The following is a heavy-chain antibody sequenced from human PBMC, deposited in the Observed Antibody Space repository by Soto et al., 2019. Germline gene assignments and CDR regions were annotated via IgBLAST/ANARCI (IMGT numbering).Heavy chain of an antibody. CDR1: GGSISSYY. V-gene: IGHV4-59*08. CDR2: IYYSGST. CDR3: ARHYGDYLLPFDY. D-gene: IGHD4-17*01. Sequence: SETLSLTCTVSGGSISSYYWSWIRQPPGKGLEWIGYIYYSGSTNYNPSLKSRVTISVATSKNQFSLKLSSVTAADTAVYYCARHYGDYLLPFDYWGQGTLVTVSS. J-gene: IGHJ4*02.